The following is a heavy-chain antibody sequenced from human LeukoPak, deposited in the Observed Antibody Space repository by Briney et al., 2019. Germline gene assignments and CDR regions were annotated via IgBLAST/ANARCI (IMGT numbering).Heavy chain of an antibody. V-gene: IGHV1-69*05. CDR3: RRARVGYSKGWFDP. Sequence: AAVKVSCMASGGTFSSYAISWLRPAPGQGVEWMGGIIPILGTANYAQKFQGRVTHTTDEATSTAYMELSSLGSGETDVYYCRRARVGYSKGWFDPWGQGTLVTVSS. CDR1: GGTFSSYA. CDR2: IIPILGTA. J-gene: IGHJ5*02. D-gene: IGHD4-11*01.